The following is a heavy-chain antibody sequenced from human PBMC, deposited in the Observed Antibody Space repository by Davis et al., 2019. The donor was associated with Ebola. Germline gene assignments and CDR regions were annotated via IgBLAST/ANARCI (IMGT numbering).Heavy chain of an antibody. CDR1: GFTFDNFW. J-gene: IGHJ5*02. CDR3: ARSLLRFLEGPDT. V-gene: IGHV4-34*01. D-gene: IGHD3-3*01. CDR2: INRSGTT. Sequence: ESLKISCAASGFTFDNFWMSWVRQAPGKGLEWIGEINRSGTTNNNPSLKSRVSMTVDTSKNQLSLKLSHVTAADTAVYYCARSLLRFLEGPDTWGQGSLVTVSS.